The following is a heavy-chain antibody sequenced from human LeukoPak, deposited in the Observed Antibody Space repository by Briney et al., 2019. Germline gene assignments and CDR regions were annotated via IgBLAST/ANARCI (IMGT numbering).Heavy chain of an antibody. CDR1: GYTFTSYG. CDR2: ISPYNGNT. D-gene: IGHD3-10*01. Sequence: ASVKVSCKASGYTFTSYGISWVRQAPGQGLEWMGWISPYNGNTNYAQRFQGRVTMTTDTSSSTAYMDLRSLRSDDTAVYYCARKGFGSGSRGDDAFDIWGQGTMVTVSS. CDR3: ARKGFGSGSRGDDAFDI. V-gene: IGHV1-18*01. J-gene: IGHJ3*02.